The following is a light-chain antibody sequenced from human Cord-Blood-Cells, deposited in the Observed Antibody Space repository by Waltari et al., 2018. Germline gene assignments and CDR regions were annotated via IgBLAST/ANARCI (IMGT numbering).Light chain of an antibody. CDR3: QQSYSTTWT. Sequence: DIQMTQSPSSLSASVGDRVTITCRASQSISSYLNWYQQKPRNAPKLLIYAASSLQSGVPSRFSGSGSGTDFTLTISSLQPEDFATYYCQQSYSTTWTFGQGTRVEIK. CDR1: QSISSY. J-gene: IGKJ1*01. V-gene: IGKV1-39*01. CDR2: AAS.